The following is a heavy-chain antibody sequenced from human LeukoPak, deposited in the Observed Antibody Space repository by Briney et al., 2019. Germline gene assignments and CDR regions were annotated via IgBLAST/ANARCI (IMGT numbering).Heavy chain of an antibody. J-gene: IGHJ4*02. V-gene: IGHV4-59*01. D-gene: IGHD3-3*01. Sequence: SETLSLTCTVSGGSINSYYWSWIRQPPGKGLEWMGYIYYSGSTNYNPSLKSRGTISADTSKNQFSLELSSVTAADTAVYYCARDRRRPGSGYLALLDYWGQGTLVTVSS. CDR2: IYYSGST. CDR3: ARDRRRPGSGYLALLDY. CDR1: GGSINSYY.